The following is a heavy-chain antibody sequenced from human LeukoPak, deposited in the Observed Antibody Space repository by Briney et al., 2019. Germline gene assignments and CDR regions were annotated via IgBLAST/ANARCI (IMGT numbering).Heavy chain of an antibody. V-gene: IGHV4-30-2*01. D-gene: IGHD2-2*01. CDR3: ARRRYSSTSCYAYRVVVNWFDP. J-gene: IGHJ5*02. CDR2: SHHSGST. CDR1: GGSISSGGYY. Sequence: SQTLSLTCTVSGGSISSGGYYWSWIRQPPGKGLEWIGYSHHSGSTYYNPSLKSRVTISVDTSKNQFSLKLSSVTAADTAVYYCARRRYSSTSCYAYRVVVNWFDPWGQGTLVTVSS.